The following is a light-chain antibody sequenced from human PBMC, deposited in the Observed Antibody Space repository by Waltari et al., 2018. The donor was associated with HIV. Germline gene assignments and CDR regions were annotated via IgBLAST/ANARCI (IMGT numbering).Light chain of an antibody. V-gene: IGLV2-14*03. CDR2: DVS. CDR1: SSDGGGYKY. CDR3: SSYTSSSPYA. Sequence: QSALTQPASVSGSPGQSITISCTGTSSDGGGYKYVSWYQQHPGKAPKLMIYDVSNRPSGVSNRFSGSKSGNTASLTISGLQAEDEADYYCSSYTSSSPYAFGTGTKVTVL. J-gene: IGLJ1*01.